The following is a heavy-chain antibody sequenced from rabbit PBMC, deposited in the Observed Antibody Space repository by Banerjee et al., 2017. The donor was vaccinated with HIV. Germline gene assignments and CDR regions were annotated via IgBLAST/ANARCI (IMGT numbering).Heavy chain of an antibody. CDR2: IDTSHGDT. D-gene: IGHD1-1*01. V-gene: IGHV1S45*01. CDR3: ARNYVNAFDP. CDR1: GFSFSSNW. J-gene: IGHJ2*01. Sequence: LEESGGGLVKPGGTLTLTCTVSGFSFSSNWICWVRQAPGKGLEWIACIDTSHGDTDYANWPKGRFTISKASSTTVTLQMTSLTAADTATYFCARNYVNAFDPWGQGTLVTVS.